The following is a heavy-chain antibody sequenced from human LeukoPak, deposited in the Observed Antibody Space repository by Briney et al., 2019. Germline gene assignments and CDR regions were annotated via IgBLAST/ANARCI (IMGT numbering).Heavy chain of an antibody. Sequence: PGGSLRLPCAASGFTFSTYSMNWVRQAPGKGLEWVSSISGSATYTHYADSAKGRFTISRDNAKNSLYLQMDSLRAGDTAVYYCARVPYSGYHFDYWGQGTLVTVSS. CDR1: GFTFSTYS. CDR3: ARVPYSGYHFDY. V-gene: IGHV3-21*01. J-gene: IGHJ4*02. D-gene: IGHD1-26*01. CDR2: ISGSATYT.